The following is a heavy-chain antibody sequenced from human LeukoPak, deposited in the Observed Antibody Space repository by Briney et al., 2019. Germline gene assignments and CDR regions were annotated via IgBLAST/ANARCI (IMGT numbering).Heavy chain of an antibody. CDR2: IYYSGST. J-gene: IGHJ4*02. V-gene: IGHV4-30-4*08. Sequence: SQTLSLTCTVSGGSISSGDYYWSWIRQPPGKGLEWIGYIYYSGSTYYNPSLKSRVTISVDTSKNQFSLKLSSVTAADTAVYYCARARSPDIVATIHPIDYWGQGTLVTVSS. CDR3: ARARSPDIVATIHPIDY. D-gene: IGHD5-12*01. CDR1: GGSISSGDYY.